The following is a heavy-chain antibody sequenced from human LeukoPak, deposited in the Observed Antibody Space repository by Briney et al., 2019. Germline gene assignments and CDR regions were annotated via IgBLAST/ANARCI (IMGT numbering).Heavy chain of an antibody. CDR2: IYYSGST. J-gene: IGHJ4*01. CDR1: GGSISSSSYY. D-gene: IGHD5-18*01. Sequence: KPSETLSLTCTVSGGSISSSSYYGGWIRQPPGKGLEWIGSIYYSGSTYYNPSLKRRVTISVDTSKNQFSLKLSSVTAADTAVYYCARRGSGYSYTCWGEGSLVTVSS. V-gene: IGHV4-39*01. CDR3: ARRGSGYSYTC.